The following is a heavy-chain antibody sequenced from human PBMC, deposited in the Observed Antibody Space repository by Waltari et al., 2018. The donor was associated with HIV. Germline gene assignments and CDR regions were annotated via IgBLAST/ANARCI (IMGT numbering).Heavy chain of an antibody. V-gene: IGHV3-48*01. Sequence: EVQLVESGGGLVQPGGSLRLSCAASGFTFSSYNMNWVRKAPGKGLEWVSYISSSGSTIYYADSVRGRFTISRDNAKNSLYLQLNSLRAEDTAVYYCARDYSGTYADFDYWGQGTLVTVSS. J-gene: IGHJ4*02. D-gene: IGHD1-26*01. CDR3: ARDYSGTYADFDY. CDR2: ISSSGSTI. CDR1: GFTFSSYN.